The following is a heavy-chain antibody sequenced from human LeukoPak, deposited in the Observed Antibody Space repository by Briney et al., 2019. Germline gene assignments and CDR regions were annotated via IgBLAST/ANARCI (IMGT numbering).Heavy chain of an antibody. V-gene: IGHV1-2*02. CDR3: ARGSLIVVGDFDY. J-gene: IGHJ4*02. CDR1: GYTFTGYY. CDR2: INPNSGGT. Sequence: ASVKVSCKASGYTFTGYYLNWVRQAPGQGLEWMGWINPNSGGTNYAEKFQGRVTMTRDTSISTAYMELSRLRSDDTAVYYCARGSLIVVGDFDYWGQGTLVTVSS. D-gene: IGHD3-22*01.